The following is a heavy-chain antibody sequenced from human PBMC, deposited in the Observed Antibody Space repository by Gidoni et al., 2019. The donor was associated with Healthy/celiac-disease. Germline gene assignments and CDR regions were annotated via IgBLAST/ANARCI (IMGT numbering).Heavy chain of an antibody. Sequence: QVQLVQSGAEVKKPGYSVKVSCKASGGTFSSYAISWVRQVPGQGIEWMERIIPIFGTANYAQKFQGRVTITADESTSKAYMELSSLRSEDTAVYYCARGREAIYFDYWGQGTLVTVSS. D-gene: IGHD3-3*01. CDR1: GGTFSSYA. V-gene: IGHV1-69*18. CDR2: IIPIFGTA. J-gene: IGHJ4*02. CDR3: ARGREAIYFDY.